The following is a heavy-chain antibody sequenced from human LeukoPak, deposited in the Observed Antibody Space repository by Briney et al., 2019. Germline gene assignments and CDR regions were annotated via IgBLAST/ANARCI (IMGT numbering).Heavy chain of an antibody. J-gene: IGHJ4*02. CDR2: ISSSSSTI. CDR3: AGRSTIFGHTLDY. V-gene: IGHV3-48*04. D-gene: IGHD3-3*01. Sequence: GGSLRLSCAASGFTFSSYSMNWVRQAPGKGLEWGSDISSSSSTIYYADSVKGRFTISRDNAKNSLYLQMNSLRAEDTAVYYCAGRSTIFGHTLDYCGQGTLVTVSS. CDR1: GFTFSSYS.